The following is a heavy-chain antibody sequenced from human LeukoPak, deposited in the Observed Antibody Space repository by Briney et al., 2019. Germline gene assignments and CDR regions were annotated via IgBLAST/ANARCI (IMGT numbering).Heavy chain of an antibody. D-gene: IGHD3-10*01. CDR1: GYTFTSYD. V-gene: IGHV1-8*01. CDR2: MNPNSGNT. J-gene: IGHJ4*02. Sequence: ASVKVSCKASGYTFTSYDINWVRQATGQGLEWMGWMNPNSGNTGHAQKFQGRVTMTRNTSISTAYMELSSLRSVDTAVYYCAGGPGSGSYDSLSPLDYWGQGTLVTVSS. CDR3: AGGPGSGSYDSLSPLDY.